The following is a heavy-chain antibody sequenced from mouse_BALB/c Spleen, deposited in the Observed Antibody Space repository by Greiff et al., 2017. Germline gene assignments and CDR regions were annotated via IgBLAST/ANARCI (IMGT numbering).Heavy chain of an antibody. CDR3: ARDRTTVVAYYAMDY. V-gene: IGHV7-3*02. CDR2: IRNKANGYTT. D-gene: IGHD1-1*01. CDR1: GFTFTDYY. Sequence: EVMLVESGGGLVQPGGSLRLSCATSGFTFTDYYMSWVRQPPGKALEWLGFIRNKANGYTTEYSASVQGRFTISRDNSQSILYLQMNTLRAEDSATYYCARDRTTVVAYYAMDYWGQGTSVTVSS. J-gene: IGHJ4*01.